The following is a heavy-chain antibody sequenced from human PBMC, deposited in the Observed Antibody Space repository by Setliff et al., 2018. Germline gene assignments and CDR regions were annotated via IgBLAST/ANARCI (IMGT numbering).Heavy chain of an antibody. V-gene: IGHV3-33*08. CDR3: ARTCSGSGCYAGLES. Sequence: GGSLRLSCAASGFTFSNAWMSWVRQAPGKGLEWVAVIWHDGGNKYHADSVKGRFTISRDNSKNTLYLQMNSLRPEDTAVYYCARTCSGSGCYAGLESWGQGTPVTVSS. CDR2: IWHDGGNK. CDR1: GFTFSNAW. D-gene: IGHD2-15*01. J-gene: IGHJ4*02.